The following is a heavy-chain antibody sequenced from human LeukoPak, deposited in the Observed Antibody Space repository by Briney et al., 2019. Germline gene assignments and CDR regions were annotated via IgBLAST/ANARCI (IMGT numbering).Heavy chain of an antibody. CDR3: ATWAFYHGLDV. J-gene: IGHJ6*02. CDR1: GFAFHAFD. CDR2: INSDGGKT. Sequence: GGSLRLSCAASGFAFHAFDMFWLRQAPGQGLEWVSRINSDGGKTYYADSVRGRFTISRDNSKNSLYLQMNSLRTDDAALYYCATWAFYHGLDVWGQGTTVTVSS. V-gene: IGHV3-43*02. D-gene: IGHD1-26*01.